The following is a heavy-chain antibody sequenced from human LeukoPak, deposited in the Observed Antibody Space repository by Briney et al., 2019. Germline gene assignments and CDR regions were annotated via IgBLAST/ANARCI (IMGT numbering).Heavy chain of an antibody. J-gene: IGHJ3*02. D-gene: IGHD3-22*01. CDR2: INPNSGGT. Sequence: GASVKVSCKASGYTFTGYYMHWVRQAPGQGLEWMGWINPNSGGTNYAQKFQGRVTMTRDTSISTAYMELSRLRSDDTAVYYCARDIVAGEYYYDSSGAPHAFDIWGQGTMVTVSS. CDR1: GYTFTGYY. V-gene: IGHV1-2*02. CDR3: ARDIVAGEYYYDSSGAPHAFDI.